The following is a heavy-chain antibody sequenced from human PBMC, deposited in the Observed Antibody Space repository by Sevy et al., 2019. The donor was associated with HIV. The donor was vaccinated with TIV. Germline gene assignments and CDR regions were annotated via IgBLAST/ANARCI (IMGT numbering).Heavy chain of an antibody. CDR3: MPGGYISY. Sequence: GGSLRLSCSASGFTFSTYAMHWVRQAPGKGLEYVSAISSNGGSTYYAASVKGRFTISRDNSKKTLYLQMTSLRAEDTAVYYCMPGGYISYWGQGTLVTVSS. J-gene: IGHJ4*02. CDR1: GFTFSTYA. V-gene: IGHV3-64D*06. D-gene: IGHD5-18*01. CDR2: ISSNGGST.